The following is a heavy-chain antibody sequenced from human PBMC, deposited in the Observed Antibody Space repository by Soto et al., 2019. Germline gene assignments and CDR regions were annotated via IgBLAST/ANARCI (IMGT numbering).Heavy chain of an antibody. Sequence: EVQVLESGGGLVQPGGSLRLSCAGSGFTFINYAMNWVRQAPGKGLEWVSSISGGGDAAFFPDSVRGRFTNSRDNSKNTVTLQMNSLRVDDTAVYYCARKILGSTTRPNYWYFDLWGRGTLVTVSS. CDR1: GFTFINYA. D-gene: IGHD7-27*01. CDR2: ISGGGDAA. J-gene: IGHJ2*01. CDR3: ARKILGSTTRPNYWYFDL. V-gene: IGHV3-23*01.